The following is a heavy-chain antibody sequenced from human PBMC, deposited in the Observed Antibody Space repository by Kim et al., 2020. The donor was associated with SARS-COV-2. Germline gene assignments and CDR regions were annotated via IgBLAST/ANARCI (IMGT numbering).Heavy chain of an antibody. V-gene: IGHV3-9*01. CDR1: GFTFGDYA. Sequence: GGSLRLSCAASGFTFGDYAMHWVWQAPGKGLEWVSGISWNSGSIGYADSVKGRFTISRDNAKNSLYLQMNSLRAEDTALYYCAKDIRYSSGFGFDYWGQG. J-gene: IGHJ4*02. D-gene: IGHD6-19*01. CDR3: AKDIRYSSGFGFDY. CDR2: ISWNSGSI.